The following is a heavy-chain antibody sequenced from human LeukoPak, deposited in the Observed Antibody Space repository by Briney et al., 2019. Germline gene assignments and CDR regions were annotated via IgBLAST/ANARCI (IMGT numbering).Heavy chain of an antibody. D-gene: IGHD6-19*01. J-gene: IGHJ4*02. V-gene: IGHV3-20*01. Sequence: GGSLRLSCAASGFTFDDYGMSWVRQAPGKGLEWVSGINWNGGSTGYADSVKGRFTISRDNAKNSLYLQMNSLRAEDTALYHCARERNLEIAVAGTIFDYWGQGTLVIVSS. CDR3: ARERNLEIAVAGTIFDY. CDR2: INWNGGST. CDR1: GFTFDDYG.